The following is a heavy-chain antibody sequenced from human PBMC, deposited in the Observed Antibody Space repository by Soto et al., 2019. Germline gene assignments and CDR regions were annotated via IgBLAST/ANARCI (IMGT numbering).Heavy chain of an antibody. CDR2: IRSKANSYAT. CDR1: GFTFSGSA. J-gene: IGHJ6*02. CDR3: TRHYDFWSGYQDV. V-gene: IGHV3-73*01. Sequence: PGGSLRLSCAASGFTFSGSAMHWVRQASGKGLEWVGRIRSKANSYATAYAASVKGRFTISRDDSKNTAYLQVNSLKTEDTAVYYCTRHYDFWSGYQDVWGQGTTVTVS. D-gene: IGHD3-3*01.